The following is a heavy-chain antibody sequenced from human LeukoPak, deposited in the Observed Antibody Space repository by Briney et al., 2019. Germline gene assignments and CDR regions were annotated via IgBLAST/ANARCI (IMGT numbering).Heavy chain of an antibody. V-gene: IGHV3-23*01. J-gene: IGHJ4*02. CDR3: AKRSSSWYTF. D-gene: IGHD6-13*01. CDR1: GFTFPTYA. CDR2: ISGDSGSI. Sequence: PGGSLRLSCTASGFTFPTYAMTWVRQAPGKGLAWASAISGDSGSIFYADSVKGRFTIPRDNSKNPLYLQMNSLRAEDTAVYYRAKRSSSWYTFWGQGTLVTVSS.